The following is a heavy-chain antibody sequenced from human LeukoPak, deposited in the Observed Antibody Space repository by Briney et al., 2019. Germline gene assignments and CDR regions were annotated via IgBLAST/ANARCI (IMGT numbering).Heavy chain of an antibody. CDR1: GFTFSSYW. CDR2: IKQDGSEK. D-gene: IGHD3-10*01. V-gene: IGHV3-7*01. CDR3: ARDAVRGMDWFDP. J-gene: IGHJ5*02. Sequence: GGSLRLSCAASGFTFSSYWMSWVRQAPGKGLEWVANIKQDGSEKYYVDSVKGRFTISRDNAKNSLYLQMNSLRAEDTAVYYCARDAVRGMDWFDPWGQGTLVTVSS.